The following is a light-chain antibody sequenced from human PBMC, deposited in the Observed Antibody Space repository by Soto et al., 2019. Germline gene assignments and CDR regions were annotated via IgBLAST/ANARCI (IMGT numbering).Light chain of an antibody. CDR1: QSVSTN. Sequence: EIVMTQSPATLSVSPGGRVTLSCSASQSVSTNLAWYQQKPGQAPRLLIYGASNRATGIPDRFSGSGSGTDFTLTISRLEPEDFAVYYCQQYGSSGTSGQGTKVDIK. CDR3: QQYGSSGT. CDR2: GAS. V-gene: IGKV3-20*01. J-gene: IGKJ1*01.